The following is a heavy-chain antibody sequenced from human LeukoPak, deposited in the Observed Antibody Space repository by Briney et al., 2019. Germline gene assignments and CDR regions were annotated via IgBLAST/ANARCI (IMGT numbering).Heavy chain of an antibody. J-gene: IGHJ2*01. CDR2: IYYSGST. Sequence: SETLSPTCTVSGGSISSGGYYWSWIRQHPGKGLEWIGYIYYSGSTYYNPSLKSRVTISVDTSKNQFSLKLSSVTAADTAVYYCAREVTDIVVVPAATAPPSLFDLWGRGTVVTVSS. CDR3: AREVTDIVVVPAATAPPSLFDL. V-gene: IGHV4-31*03. CDR1: GGSISSGGYY. D-gene: IGHD2-2*01.